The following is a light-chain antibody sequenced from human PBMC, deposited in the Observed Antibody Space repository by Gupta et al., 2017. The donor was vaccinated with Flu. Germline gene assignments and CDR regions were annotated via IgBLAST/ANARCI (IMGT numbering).Light chain of an antibody. CDR1: SSDVGRYNY. V-gene: IGLV2-14*01. CDR3: SSYTRRLTGV. J-gene: IGLJ3*02. CDR2: EVS. Sequence: QSALTQPASVSGSPGQSITISCTGTSSDVGRYNYVSWFQQYPGTAPKRMIYEVSNWPSGVSNRVSGSESGTKVSLTLSGLQAEYEADDDCSSYTRRLTGVFGGGTKLTVL.